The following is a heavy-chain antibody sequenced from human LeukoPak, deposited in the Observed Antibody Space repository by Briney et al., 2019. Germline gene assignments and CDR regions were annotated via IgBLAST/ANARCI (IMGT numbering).Heavy chain of an antibody. D-gene: IGHD3-10*01. J-gene: IGHJ4*02. V-gene: IGHV3-53*01. CDR1: GFTVRSNY. CDR2: IYSGGST. Sequence: GGSLRLSCAASGFTVRSNYMNWVRQAPGKGLEWVSVIYSGGSTYYADSVKGRFTISRDNSKNTLYLQMNSLRAEDTAVYYCAKLLDYYGSGSYYFDYWGQGTLVTVSS. CDR3: AKLLDYYGSGSYYFDY.